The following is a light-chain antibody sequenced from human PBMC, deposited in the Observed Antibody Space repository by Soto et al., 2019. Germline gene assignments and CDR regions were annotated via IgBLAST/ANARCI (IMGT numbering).Light chain of an antibody. Sequence: ENVLTQSPGTLSLSPGERATLSCRASQSLSSTYLAWYQHKPGQAPRLLIYGVSSRATGIPDRFSGSGSGTDFPLTISRLEPDDFAVYYCHQYGSAPTFGQGTKVEIK. CDR1: QSLSSTY. J-gene: IGKJ1*01. CDR3: HQYGSAPT. V-gene: IGKV3-20*01. CDR2: GVS.